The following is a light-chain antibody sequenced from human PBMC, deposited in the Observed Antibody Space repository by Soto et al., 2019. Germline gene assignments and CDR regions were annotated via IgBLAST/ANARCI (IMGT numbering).Light chain of an antibody. CDR1: PSAGTF. V-gene: IGKV3-15*01. Sequence: DIVMTQSPATLSVSPGDRATLSCRASPSAGTFLAWYQQKPGHAPRLLMYDVSTRAAGVPARFSGGGSGTEFALTISGLQSDDFAVYYCQQYNHWRPLSFGGGTKVEMK. CDR3: QQYNHWRPLS. CDR2: DVS. J-gene: IGKJ4*01.